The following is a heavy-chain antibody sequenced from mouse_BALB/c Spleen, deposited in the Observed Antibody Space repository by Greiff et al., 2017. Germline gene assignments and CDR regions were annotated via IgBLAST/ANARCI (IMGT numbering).Heavy chain of an antibody. J-gene: IGHJ4*01. D-gene: IGHD2-10*02. V-gene: IGHV1-80*01. CDR1: GYAFSSYC. CDR2: IYPGDGDT. CDR3: ARFGYGNYDAMDY. Sequence: QVQLQQSGAELVRPGSSVKISCKASGYAFSSYCMNWVKQRPGQGLEWIGQIYPGDGDTNYNGKFKGKATLTADKSSSTAYMQLSSLTSEDSAVYFCARFGYGNYDAMDYWGQGTSVTVSS.